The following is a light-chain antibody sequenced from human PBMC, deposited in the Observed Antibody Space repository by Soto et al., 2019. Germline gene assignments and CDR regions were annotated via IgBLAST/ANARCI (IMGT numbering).Light chain of an antibody. CDR3: QQYGSSPYT. J-gene: IGKJ2*01. V-gene: IGKV3-20*01. CDR1: QSVSSSY. CDR2: GAS. Sequence: EIVLTQSPGTLSLSPGERATLSCRASQSVSSSYLAWYQQKPGQAPRLLSYGASSRATGIPDRFSGSGSGTDFTLTISRVEPEDFEVYYCQQYGSSPYTFGQRTKLEIK.